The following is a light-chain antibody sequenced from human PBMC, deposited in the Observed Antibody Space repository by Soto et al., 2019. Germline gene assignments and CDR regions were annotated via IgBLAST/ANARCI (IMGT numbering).Light chain of an antibody. CDR3: QQFYYYPHT. V-gene: IGKV1-39*01. Sequence: EIQMTQSPSSLSVSVGDRVTLTCRASHTIATYLNWYQQKAGRVPEVLIYGTSTLQPGVPSRFTGSGYGTDFTLTINNVQPEDFATYYCQQFYYYPHTFGQGTKLEVK. CDR1: HTIATY. J-gene: IGKJ2*01. CDR2: GTS.